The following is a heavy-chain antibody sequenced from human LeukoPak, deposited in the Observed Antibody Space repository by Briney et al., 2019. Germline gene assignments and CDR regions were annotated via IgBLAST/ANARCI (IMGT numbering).Heavy chain of an antibody. V-gene: IGHV3-48*03. D-gene: IGHD3-10*01. CDR1: GFTFTNYE. CDR2: ISGSGDVI. CDR3: ARPLGYSGSGSYYAY. Sequence: GGSLTLSCSASGFTFTNYEMNWVRQAPGKGLEWVSYISGSGDVIHYADSVKGRFIISRDNAENSLFLQMNSLRAEDAAVYFCARPLGYSGSGSYYAYWGQGTLVTVSS. J-gene: IGHJ4*02.